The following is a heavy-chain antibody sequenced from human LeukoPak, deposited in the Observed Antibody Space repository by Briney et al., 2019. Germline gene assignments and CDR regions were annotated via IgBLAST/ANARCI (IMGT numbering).Heavy chain of an antibody. Sequence: GGSLRLSCAASGFTFSSYAMHWVRQAPGKGLEWVAIISYDGTNQYYADSVKGRFTISRDNSKNTLYLQMNSLRAEDTAVFYCARDPQSGYGGYIYGYHYYMDAWGEGTTVTVSS. CDR2: ISYDGTNQ. J-gene: IGHJ6*03. V-gene: IGHV3-30*04. D-gene: IGHD5-12*01. CDR1: GFTFSSYA. CDR3: ARDPQSGYGGYIYGYHYYMDA.